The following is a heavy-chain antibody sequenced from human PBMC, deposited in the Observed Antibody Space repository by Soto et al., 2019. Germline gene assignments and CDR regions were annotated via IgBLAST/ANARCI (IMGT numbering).Heavy chain of an antibody. CDR1: GYTFTSYG. CDR2: ISAYNGNT. D-gene: IGHD3-22*01. J-gene: IGHJ3*02. V-gene: IGHV1-18*04. CDR3: ARVPYDSSGYSFSAFDI. Sequence: ASVKVSCKASGYTFTSYGISWVRQAPGQGLEWMGWISAYNGNTNYAQKLQGRVTMTTDTSTSTAYMELRSLRSDDTAVYYCARVPYDSSGYSFSAFDIWGQGTMVTV.